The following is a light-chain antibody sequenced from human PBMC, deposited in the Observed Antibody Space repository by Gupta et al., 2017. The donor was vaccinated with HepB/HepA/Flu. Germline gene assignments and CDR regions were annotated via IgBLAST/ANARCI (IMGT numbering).Light chain of an antibody. V-gene: IGLV2-8*01. J-gene: IGLJ3*02. CDR1: SSDVGGYKH. Sequence: QSALTPPPSASGSPGQSVPISCTGTSSDVGGYKHVSWYQQHPGSAPKLMMYEVSKRPSGVPDRGSASKSGTTASTPATALQPEDEADDYCSSSEGNNNWVFGGGTKLTVL. CDR2: EVS. CDR3: SSSEGNNNWV.